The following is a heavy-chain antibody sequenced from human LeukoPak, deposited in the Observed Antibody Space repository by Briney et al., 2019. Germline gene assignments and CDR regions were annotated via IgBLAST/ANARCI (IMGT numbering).Heavy chain of an antibody. CDR2: IYHSGST. V-gene: IGHV4-30-2*01. CDR1: GGSISSGGYY. J-gene: IGHJ4*02. D-gene: IGHD2-2*01. CDR3: ARGLPPRLGYCSSTSCYFDY. Sequence: PSQTLSLTCTVSGGSISSGGYYWSWLRQPPGKGLEWIGYIYHSGSTYYNPSLQSRVTISVDRSKNQFSLKLSSVTAADTAVYYCARGLPPRLGYCSSTSCYFDYWGQGTLVTVSS.